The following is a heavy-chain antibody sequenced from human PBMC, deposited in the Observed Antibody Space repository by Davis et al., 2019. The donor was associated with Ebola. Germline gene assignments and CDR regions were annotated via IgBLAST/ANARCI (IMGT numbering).Heavy chain of an antibody. CDR1: GFTFSSYA. Sequence: PGGSLRLSCAASGFTFSSYAMSWVRQAPGKGLEWVSAISGSGGSTYYADSVKGRFTISRDNSKNTLYLQMNSLRAEDTAVYYCAKDGYLMYYDFWSGNPAGYMDVWGKGTTVTVSS. D-gene: IGHD3-3*01. CDR3: AKDGYLMYYDFWSGNPAGYMDV. V-gene: IGHV3-23*01. CDR2: ISGSGGST. J-gene: IGHJ6*03.